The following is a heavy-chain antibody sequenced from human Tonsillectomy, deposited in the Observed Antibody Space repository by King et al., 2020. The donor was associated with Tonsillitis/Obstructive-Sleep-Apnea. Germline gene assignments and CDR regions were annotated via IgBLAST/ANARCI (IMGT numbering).Heavy chain of an antibody. CDR2: IRGKAYGGTT. J-gene: IGHJ6*03. CDR3: TKTTSRSYAPEDYYYMDV. D-gene: IGHD6-6*01. Sequence: VQLVESGGGLVQPGRSLRLSCTASGFTFGDYAMSWVRQAPGKGLEWVGFIRGKAYGGTTEYAASVNGRVTISRDDSKSIAYLQMNSLKTEDTAVYYCTKTTSRSYAPEDYYYMDVCGKGTTVTVSS. CDR1: GFTFGDYA. V-gene: IGHV3-49*04.